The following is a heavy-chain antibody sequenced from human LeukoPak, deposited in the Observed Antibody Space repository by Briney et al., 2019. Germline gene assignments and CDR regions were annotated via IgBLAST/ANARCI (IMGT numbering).Heavy chain of an antibody. D-gene: IGHD1-26*01. Sequence: SETLSLTCTVSGGSISSYYWSWIRQPPGKGLEWIGYIYYSGSTNYNPSLKSRVTISVDTSKNQFSLKLSSVTAADTAVYYCAREGAVGATTGFDYWGQGTLVTVSS. CDR3: AREGAVGATTGFDY. V-gene: IGHV4-59*01. CDR2: IYYSGST. J-gene: IGHJ4*02. CDR1: GGSISSYY.